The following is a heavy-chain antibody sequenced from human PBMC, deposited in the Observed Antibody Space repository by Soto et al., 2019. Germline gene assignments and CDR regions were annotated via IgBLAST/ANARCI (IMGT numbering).Heavy chain of an antibody. D-gene: IGHD6-6*01. V-gene: IGHV4-59*01. CDR3: ASSIAARDYFDY. CDR1: GGSIGSYY. J-gene: IGHJ4*02. Sequence: PSETLSLTCTVSGGSIGSYYWSWIRQPPGKGLEWIGYIYYSGSTNYNPSLKSRVTILVDTSKNQFSLKLSSVTAADTAVYYCASSIAARDYFDYWGQGTLVTVSS. CDR2: IYYSGST.